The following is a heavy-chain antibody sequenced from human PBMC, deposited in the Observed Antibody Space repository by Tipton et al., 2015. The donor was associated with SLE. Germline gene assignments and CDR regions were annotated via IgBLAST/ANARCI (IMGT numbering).Heavy chain of an antibody. CDR1: GYSFISYW. D-gene: IGHD2-15*01. Sequence: VQLVQSGAEVKKPGESLKISCKGSGYSFISYWIGWVRQMPGKGLEWMGIIYPGDSDTRYSPSFQGQVTISADKSISTAYLLWSSLKAWDTAMYCCARSVWWLPPDYCYCMDVWGKGTTVTVSS. CDR2: IYPGDSDT. V-gene: IGHV5-51*03. CDR3: ARSVWWLPPDYCYCMDV. J-gene: IGHJ6*03.